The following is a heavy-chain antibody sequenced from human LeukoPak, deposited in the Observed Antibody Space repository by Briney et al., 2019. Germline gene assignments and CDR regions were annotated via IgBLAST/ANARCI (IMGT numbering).Heavy chain of an antibody. V-gene: IGHV3-53*01. D-gene: IGHD6-13*01. J-gene: IGHJ6*03. CDR2: IYSGGST. CDR3: ARGSGIAAADYYYYMDV. Sequence: GGSLRLSCAASGFTFSSNYMSWVRQAPGKGLEWVSVIYSGGSTYYADSVKGRFTISRDNSKNTLYLQMNSLRAEDTAVYYCARGSGIAAADYYYYMDVWGKGTTVTVSS. CDR1: GFTFSSNY.